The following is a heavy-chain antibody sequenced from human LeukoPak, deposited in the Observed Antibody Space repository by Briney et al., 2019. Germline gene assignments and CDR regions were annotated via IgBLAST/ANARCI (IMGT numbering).Heavy chain of an antibody. CDR3: ARLNRDGYNYTLDY. D-gene: IGHD5-24*01. CDR2: IYYSGST. V-gene: IGHV4-59*01. CDR1: GGSISSYY. Sequence: SETLSLTCTVSGGSISSYYWSWIRQPPGKGLAWIGYIYYSGSTNYNPSLKSRVTISVDTSKNQFSLKLSSVTAADTAVYYCARLNRDGYNYTLDYWGQGTLITVSS. J-gene: IGHJ4*02.